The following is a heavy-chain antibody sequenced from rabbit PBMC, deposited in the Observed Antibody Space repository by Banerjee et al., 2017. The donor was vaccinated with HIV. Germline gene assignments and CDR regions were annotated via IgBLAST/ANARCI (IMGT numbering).Heavy chain of an antibody. J-gene: IGHJ6*01. CDR1: GIDFSNYYY. V-gene: IGHV1S43*01. Sequence: QQQLEESGGGLVKPGGTLTLTCKASGIDFSNYYYMCWVRQAPGKGLELIACIYDDSSGSTYYASWVNGRFTISSHNAQNTLYLQLNSLTAADTATYFCVSWYGMDLWGQGTLVTVS. CDR3: VSWYGMDL. CDR2: IYDDSSGST.